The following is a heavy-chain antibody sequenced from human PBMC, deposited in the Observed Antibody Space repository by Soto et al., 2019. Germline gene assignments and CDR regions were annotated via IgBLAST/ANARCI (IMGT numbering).Heavy chain of an antibody. D-gene: IGHD6-6*01. CDR1: GGSISSDANF. Sequence: SETLSLTCTVSGGSISSDANFWSWIRQLPGRGLEWIGYISYTGRTYYTPSLNSRLTISLDTSKNLFSLRLSAVTAADTAVYFCARGSFSSSSSWFDPWGQGXLVTVSS. CDR3: ARGSFSSSSSWFDP. CDR2: ISYTGRT. J-gene: IGHJ5*02. V-gene: IGHV4-31*03.